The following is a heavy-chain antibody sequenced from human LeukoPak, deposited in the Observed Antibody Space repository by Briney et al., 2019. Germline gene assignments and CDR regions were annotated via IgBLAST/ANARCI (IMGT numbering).Heavy chain of an antibody. Sequence: GGSLRLSCAASGFTFSSYWMSWVRQAPGKGLEWVANIKQDGSEKYYVDSVKGRFTISRDNAKNSLYLQMNSLRAEDTAVYYCARVLGIFGVVIDVWGKGTPVTVSS. CDR1: GFTFSSYW. CDR2: IKQDGSEK. V-gene: IGHV3-7*04. CDR3: ARVLGIFGVVIDV. D-gene: IGHD3-3*01. J-gene: IGHJ6*04.